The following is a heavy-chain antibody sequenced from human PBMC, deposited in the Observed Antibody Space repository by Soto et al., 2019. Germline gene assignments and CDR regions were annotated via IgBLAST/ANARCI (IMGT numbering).Heavy chain of an antibody. V-gene: IGHV1-3*01. J-gene: IGHJ4*02. CDR1: GYTFPSYA. Sequence: GSSVKGSCKASGYTFPSYARHWRRQAPEQRLEWMGWINAGNGNTKYSQKFQGRVTITRDTSASTAYMELSSLRSEDTAVYYCATSYGGGPGSGWSIVFDYWGQGTLVTVSS. CDR3: ATSYGGGPGSGWSIVFDY. CDR2: INAGNGNT. D-gene: IGHD6-13*01.